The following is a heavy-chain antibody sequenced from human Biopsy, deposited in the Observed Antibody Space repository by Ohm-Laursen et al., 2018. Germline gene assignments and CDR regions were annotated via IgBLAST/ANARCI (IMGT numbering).Heavy chain of an antibody. CDR2: ISSYNDNT. Sequence: ASVKVSCKASGYIFTTSGISWVRQAPGQGLEWMGWISSYNDNTNYAKKFQDRVTMSADTSTATASMELRSLRSDDTAVYFCAREEDNSGYDYYGMDVWGQGTTVTVSS. CDR3: AREEDNSGYDYYGMDV. D-gene: IGHD3-22*01. V-gene: IGHV1-18*01. CDR1: GYIFTTSG. J-gene: IGHJ6*02.